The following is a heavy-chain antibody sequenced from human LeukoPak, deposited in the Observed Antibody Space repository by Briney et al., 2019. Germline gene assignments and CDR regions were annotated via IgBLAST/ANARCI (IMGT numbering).Heavy chain of an antibody. V-gene: IGHV1-24*01. CDR2: FDPEDGET. CDR1: GYTLTELS. Sequence: ASVKVSCKVSGYTLTELSMHWVRQAPGKGLEWMGGFDPEDGETIYAQKFQGRVTMTEDTSTDTAYMELSSLRSEDTAVYYCARGGGIAQSRAFDPWGQGTLVTVSS. J-gene: IGHJ5*02. CDR3: ARGGGIAQSRAFDP. D-gene: IGHD2-15*01.